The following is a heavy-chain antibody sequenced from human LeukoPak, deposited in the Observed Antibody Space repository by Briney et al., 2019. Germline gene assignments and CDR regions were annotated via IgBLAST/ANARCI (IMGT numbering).Heavy chain of an antibody. V-gene: IGHV3-21*01. J-gene: IGHJ6*02. CDR2: ITTRSSYM. CDR3: AKDRLTYYYYGMDV. D-gene: IGHD2-15*01. Sequence: GGSLRLSCEAAGFTASASYMNWVRQAPGKGLEWVACITTRSSYMYYADSVKGRFTISRDNAKNSLYLQMNSLRAEDTAVYYCAKDRLTYYYYGMDVWGQGTTVTVSS. CDR1: GFTASASY.